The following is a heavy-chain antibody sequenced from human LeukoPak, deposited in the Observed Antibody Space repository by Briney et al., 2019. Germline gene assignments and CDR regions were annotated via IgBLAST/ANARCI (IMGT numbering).Heavy chain of an antibody. Sequence: ASVTVSCTASGYTFTTYHINWVRQAPGQGLEWMGWMNPNSGNTGYAQKFQGRVTITRNTSISTAYMELSSLRSEDTAVYYCARGVKSLPDYWGQGTLVTVSS. D-gene: IGHD2-15*01. V-gene: IGHV1-8*03. CDR2: MNPNSGNT. CDR3: ARGVKSLPDY. J-gene: IGHJ4*02. CDR1: GYTFTTYH.